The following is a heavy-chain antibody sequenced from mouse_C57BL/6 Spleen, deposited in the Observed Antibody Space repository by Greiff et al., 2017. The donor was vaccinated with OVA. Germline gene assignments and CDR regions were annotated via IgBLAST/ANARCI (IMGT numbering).Heavy chain of an antibody. D-gene: IGHD2-4*01. Sequence: VQLQQSGAELVKPGASVKLSCKASGYTFTSYWMHWVKQRPGQGLEWIGMIHPNSGSTNYNEKFKSKATLTVDKSSSTAYMQLSSLTSEDSAVYYCARGGYDYDGVAYWGQGTLVTVSA. V-gene: IGHV1-64*01. CDR2: IHPNSGST. CDR1: GYTFTSYW. CDR3: ARGGYDYDGVAY. J-gene: IGHJ3*01.